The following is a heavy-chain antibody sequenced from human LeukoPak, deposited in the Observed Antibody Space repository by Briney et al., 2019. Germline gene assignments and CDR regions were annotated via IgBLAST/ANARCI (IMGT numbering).Heavy chain of an antibody. Sequence: NASETLSLTCAVYGGSFSGYYWSWIRQPPGKGLEWIGEINHSGSTNYNPSLKSRVTISVDTSKNQFSLKLSSVTAADTAVYYCARVPYYYDSSGQNYFDYWSQGTLVTVSS. CDR3: ARVPYYYDSSGQNYFDY. CDR1: GGSFSGYY. V-gene: IGHV4-34*01. D-gene: IGHD3-22*01. CDR2: INHSGST. J-gene: IGHJ4*02.